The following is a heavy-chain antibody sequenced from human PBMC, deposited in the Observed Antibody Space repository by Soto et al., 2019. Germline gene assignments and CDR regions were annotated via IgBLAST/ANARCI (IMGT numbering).Heavy chain of an antibody. V-gene: IGHV4-59*08. Sequence: TSETLPLPCNVSGGSISSHYWSWVRQPPGKGLEWIGYVYDSGTTNYNPSLKSRVTLSVDTSENQFSLKLRSVTAADTAVYYCARQQSSSWGGLDSWGQGTLVTVSS. J-gene: IGHJ5*01. CDR2: VYDSGTT. CDR3: ARQQSSSWGGLDS. D-gene: IGHD6-13*01. CDR1: GGSISSHY.